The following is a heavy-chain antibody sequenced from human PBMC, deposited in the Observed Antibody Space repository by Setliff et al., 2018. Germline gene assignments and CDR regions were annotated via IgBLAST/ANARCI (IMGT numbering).Heavy chain of an antibody. CDR1: GFNFGPTS. Sequence: GGSLRLSCAASGFNFGPTSMHWVRQAPGRGLQYVSAISGDGVRTYYADSVKDRFTISRDNSKNTLYLQMGSLRAEDMAVYYCATWDGKYSRYWGQGTLVTVSS. J-gene: IGHJ4*02. CDR3: ATWDGKYSRY. CDR2: ISGDGVRT. D-gene: IGHD1-1*01. V-gene: IGHV3-64*02.